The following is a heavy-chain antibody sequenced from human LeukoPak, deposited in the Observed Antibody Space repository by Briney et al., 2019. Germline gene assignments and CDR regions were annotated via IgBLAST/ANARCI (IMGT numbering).Heavy chain of an antibody. J-gene: IGHJ4*02. Sequence: PGGSLRLSCAASGFTFSSYVMSWVRQAPGKGLEWVSAISGSGGSTFYADSVNGRFTISRDNSKNTLYLQMNSLRVEDTALYYCAKAPGTTVTTFPDYWGQGTLVTVSS. CDR1: GFTFSSYV. D-gene: IGHD4-17*01. V-gene: IGHV3-23*01. CDR3: AKAPGTTVTTFPDY. CDR2: ISGSGGST.